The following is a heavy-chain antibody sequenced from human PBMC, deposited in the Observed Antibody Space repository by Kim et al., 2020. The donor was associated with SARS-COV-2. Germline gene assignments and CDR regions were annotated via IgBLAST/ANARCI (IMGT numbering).Heavy chain of an antibody. CDR2: ISYDGSSE. D-gene: IGHD3-10*01. J-gene: IGHJ4*02. Sequence: GGSPRLSCAASGFTFRSYAMHWVRQAPGMGLEWVAFISYDGSSEYYADSVKGRFTISRDNSKNTLYLQMNSLRAEDTAVYYCASLGLPITMFRGGLDQWGRGTRDSVSS. CDR1: GFTFRSYA. CDR3: ASLGLPITMFRGGLDQ. V-gene: IGHV3-30*04.